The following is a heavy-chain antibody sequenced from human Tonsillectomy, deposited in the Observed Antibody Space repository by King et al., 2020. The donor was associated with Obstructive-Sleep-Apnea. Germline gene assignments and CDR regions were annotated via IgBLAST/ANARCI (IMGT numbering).Heavy chain of an antibody. D-gene: IGHD3-22*01. CDR2: IYHSGST. CDR1: GYSISSGYY. J-gene: IGHJ4*02. V-gene: IGHV4-38-2*02. CDR3: ARDYYYDSSGYYVDY. Sequence: QVQLQESGPGLVKPSETLSLTCTVSGYSISSGYYWGWIRQPPGTGLEWIGSIYHSGSTYYNPSLKSRVTISVDTSKNQFSLKLSSVTAADTAVYYCARDYYYDSSGYYVDYWGQGTLVTVSS.